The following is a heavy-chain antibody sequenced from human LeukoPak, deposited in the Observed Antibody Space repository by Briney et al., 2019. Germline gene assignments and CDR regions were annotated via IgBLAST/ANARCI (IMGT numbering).Heavy chain of an antibody. Sequence: GGSLRLSCAASGFTFSSYSMNWVRQAPGKGLEWVSSISSSSSYIYYADSVKGRFTISRDNAKNSLYLQMNSLRAEDTAVYYCARDGVEMATMLDYWGQGTLVTVSS. CDR2: ISSSSSYI. J-gene: IGHJ4*02. D-gene: IGHD5-24*01. CDR3: ARDGVEMATMLDY. V-gene: IGHV3-21*01. CDR1: GFTFSSYS.